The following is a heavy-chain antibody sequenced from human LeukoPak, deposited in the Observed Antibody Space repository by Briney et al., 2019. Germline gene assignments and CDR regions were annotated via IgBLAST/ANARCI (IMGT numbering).Heavy chain of an antibody. J-gene: IGHJ4*02. Sequence: SETLSLTCTVSGVSISSYYWSWIRQPAGKGLEWIGRIYTSGSTNYNPSLKSRVTMSVDTSKNQFSLKLSSVTAADTAVYYCAREALDYYDSNLDYWGQGTLVTVSS. V-gene: IGHV4-4*07. D-gene: IGHD3-22*01. CDR1: GVSISSYY. CDR2: IYTSGST. CDR3: AREALDYYDSNLDY.